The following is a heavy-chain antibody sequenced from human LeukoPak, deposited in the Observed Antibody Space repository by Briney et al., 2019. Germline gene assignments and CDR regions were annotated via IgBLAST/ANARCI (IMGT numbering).Heavy chain of an antibody. J-gene: IGHJ4*02. CDR2: IWYDGSNK. Sequence: GGSLRLSCATSGFTFNNYDMHWVRQAPGKGLDWVAFIWYDGSNKYHTDSVKGRFTISRDTSKNTVYLQMNSLRVEDTAVYYCARGDWGMYYFDYWGQGTLVAVSS. V-gene: IGHV3-30*02. CDR1: GFTFNNYD. D-gene: IGHD7-27*01. CDR3: ARGDWGMYYFDY.